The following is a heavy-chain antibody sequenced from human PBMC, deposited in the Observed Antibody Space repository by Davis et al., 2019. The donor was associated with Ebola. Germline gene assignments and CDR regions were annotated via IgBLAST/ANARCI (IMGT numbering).Heavy chain of an antibody. Sequence: GESLKISCTASGFTFGDYAMSWVRQAPGKGLEWVAVISYDGSNKYYADSVKGRFTISRDNSKNTLYLQMNSLRAEDTAVYYCAKEADSSGWFYYYYGMDVWGQGTTVTISS. J-gene: IGHJ6*02. D-gene: IGHD6-19*01. V-gene: IGHV3-30*04. CDR2: ISYDGSNK. CDR3: AKEADSSGWFYYYYGMDV. CDR1: GFTFGDYA.